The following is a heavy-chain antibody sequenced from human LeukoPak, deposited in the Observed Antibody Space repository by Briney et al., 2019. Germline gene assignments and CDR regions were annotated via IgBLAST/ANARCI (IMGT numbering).Heavy chain of an antibody. CDR2: MSGSGATA. Sequence: GGSLRLSCAASGFSFSYYAMSWVRQAPGKGLEGVSGMSGSGATAYYADPVKGRFTISRDNSDNTVYLQMNSLSAEDTAVYYCAKDNAQWPRVFDYWGQGTLVTVSS. D-gene: IGHD6-19*01. CDR1: GFSFSYYA. V-gene: IGHV3-23*01. CDR3: AKDNAQWPRVFDY. J-gene: IGHJ4*02.